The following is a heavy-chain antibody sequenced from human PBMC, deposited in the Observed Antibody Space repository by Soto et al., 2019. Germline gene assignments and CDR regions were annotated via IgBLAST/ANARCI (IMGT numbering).Heavy chain of an antibody. J-gene: IGHJ6*02. CDR1: GFNFESYA. CDR2: ISGSGGST. V-gene: IGHV3-23*01. CDR3: ARRYYYGSGSYRNARASPYYYYYGMDV. Sequence: GGSLRLSCTASGFNFESYAMSWVRQAPGKGLEWVSAISGSGGSTYYADSVKGRFTISRDNSKNTLYLQMNSLRAEDTAVYYCARRYYYGSGSYRNARASPYYYYYGMDVWGQGTTVTVSS. D-gene: IGHD3-10*01.